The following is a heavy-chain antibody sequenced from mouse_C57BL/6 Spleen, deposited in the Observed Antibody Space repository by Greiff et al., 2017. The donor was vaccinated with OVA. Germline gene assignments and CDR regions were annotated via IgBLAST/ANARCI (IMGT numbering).Heavy chain of an antibody. V-gene: IGHV1-4*01. J-gene: IGHJ1*03. CDR1: GYTFTSYT. Sequence: QVHVKQSGAELARPGASVKMSCKASGYTFTSYTMHWVNQRPGQGLEWIGYINPSSGYTKYNQKFKDKATLTADKSSSTAYMQLSSLTSEDSAVYYCARSVTTVVAEWYFDVWGTGTTVTVSS. CDR2: INPSSGYT. D-gene: IGHD1-1*01. CDR3: ARSVTTVVAEWYFDV.